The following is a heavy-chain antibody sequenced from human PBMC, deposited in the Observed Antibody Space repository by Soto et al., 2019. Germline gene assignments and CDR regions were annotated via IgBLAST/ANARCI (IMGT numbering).Heavy chain of an antibody. CDR2: ISWNSGSI. CDR3: VRDSSGYSGYDAFDS. CDR1: GFNFDDYA. V-gene: IGHV3-9*01. J-gene: IGHJ4*02. Sequence: EVQLVESGGGLVQPGRSLRLSCAASGFNFDDYAMHWVRHLPGKGLEWVSGISWNSGSIGYAESVKGRFTVSRDNARKSVFLQMNSLRAEDTAVYYCVRDSSGYSGYDAFDSWGQGTLVTVSS. D-gene: IGHD5-12*01.